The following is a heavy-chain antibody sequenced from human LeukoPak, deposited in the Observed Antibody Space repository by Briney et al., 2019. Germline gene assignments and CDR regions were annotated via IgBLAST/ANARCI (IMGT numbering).Heavy chain of an antibody. CDR3: ARAADNYDIWSGYYCFGC. J-gene: IGHJ4*02. CDR2: INPSGGST. D-gene: IGHD3-3*01. Sequence: ASVKVSCKASGYTFTSYYMYWLRQAPGQGFEWMGIINPSGGSTNYAQGFQGRLTLTRDTSTNTVYMELRGLRPDDTATYFCARAADNYDIWSGYYCFGCWGQGSLVTVSS. CDR1: GYTFTSYY. V-gene: IGHV1-46*01.